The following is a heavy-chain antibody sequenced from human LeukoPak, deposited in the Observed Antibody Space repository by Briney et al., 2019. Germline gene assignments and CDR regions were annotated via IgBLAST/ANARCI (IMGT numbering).Heavy chain of an antibody. CDR1: GFTFSSYW. V-gene: IGHV3-7*03. CDR2: IKQDGSEK. CDR3: AKGSPWDAFDI. Sequence: PGGSLRLSCAASGFTFSSYWMNWVRQAPGQGLEWVANIKQDGSEKYYVDSVKGRFTISRDNAKNSLYLQMNSLRAEDTAVYYCAKGSPWDAFDIWGQGTMVTVSS. J-gene: IGHJ3*02.